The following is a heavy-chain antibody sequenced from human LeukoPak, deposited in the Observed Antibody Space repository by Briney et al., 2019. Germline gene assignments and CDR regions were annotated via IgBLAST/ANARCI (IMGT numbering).Heavy chain of an antibody. D-gene: IGHD6-19*01. CDR1: GGSFSGYY. V-gene: IGHV4-34*01. CDR2: INHSGST. CDR3: ARVKWLVIDY. Sequence: SGTLSLTCAVYGGSFSGYYWSWIRQPPGKGLEWIGEINHSGSTNYNPSLTSRVTISVDTSKNQFSLKLSSVTAADTAVYYCARVKWLVIDYWGQGTLVTVSS. J-gene: IGHJ4*02.